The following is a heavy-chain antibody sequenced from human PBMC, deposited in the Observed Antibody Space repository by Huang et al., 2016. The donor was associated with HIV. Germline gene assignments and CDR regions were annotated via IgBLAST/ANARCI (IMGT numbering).Heavy chain of an antibody. CDR1: GFTFSTFG. CDR2: MRFEGNKK. V-gene: IGHV3-30*02. CDR3: AKGGAGYHNGPEY. J-gene: IGHJ4*02. Sequence: QVRLVESGGGVVQPGGSLTLSCEASGFTFSTFGMHWVRQAPGKGLEWVAHMRFEGNKKVYEGSLKGRFTIFRENSKNTVCLEMNSLTGEDTAMYFCAKGGAGYHNGPEYWGQGTQVIVS. D-gene: IGHD2-8*01.